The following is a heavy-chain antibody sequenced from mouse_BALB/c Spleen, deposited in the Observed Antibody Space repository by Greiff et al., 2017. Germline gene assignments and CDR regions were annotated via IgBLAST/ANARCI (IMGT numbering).Heavy chain of an antibody. V-gene: IGHV7-3*02. CDR3: ARVDGYFTYYFDY. D-gene: IGHD2-3*01. CDR1: GFTFTDYY. CDR2: IRNKANGYTT. J-gene: IGHJ2*01. Sequence: EVHLVESGGGLVQPGGSLRLSCATSGFTFTDYYMSWVRQPPGKALEWLGFIRNKANGYTTEYSASVKGRFTISRDNSQSILYLQMNTLRAEDSATYYCARVDGYFTYYFDYWGQGTTLTVSS.